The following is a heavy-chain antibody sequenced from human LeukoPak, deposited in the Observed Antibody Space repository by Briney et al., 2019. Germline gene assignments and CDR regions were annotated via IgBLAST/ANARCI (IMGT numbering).Heavy chain of an antibody. CDR1: GFTFSSNW. CDR3: ARGGGTLIN. CDR2: IKEDGTDK. Sequence: PRGSLRLSCAASGFTFSSNWMSWVRQAPGKGLEWVANIKEDGTDKTYVDSVKGRFTISRDNAKNSLYLQMNSLRVEDTAVYFCARGGGTLINWGQGTLVTVSS. J-gene: IGHJ4*02. V-gene: IGHV3-7*01. D-gene: IGHD3-3*01.